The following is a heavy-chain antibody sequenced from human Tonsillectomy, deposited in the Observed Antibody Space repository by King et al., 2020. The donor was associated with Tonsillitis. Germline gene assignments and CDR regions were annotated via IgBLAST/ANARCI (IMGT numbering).Heavy chain of an antibody. CDR1: GFSFSDAW. Sequence: VQLVESGGGLVMPGGSLRLSCAASGFSFSDAWMNWVRQAPGKGLEWVGRLKSKTSGGTTDYTAPVKGRFIISRDDSKNTLYQQMNSLKTVDTAVYYCTWDTSGHYCFTHWGQGTLVTVSS. J-gene: IGHJ4*02. D-gene: IGHD3-22*01. V-gene: IGHV3-15*07. CDR2: LKSKTSGGTT. CDR3: TWDTSGHYCFTH.